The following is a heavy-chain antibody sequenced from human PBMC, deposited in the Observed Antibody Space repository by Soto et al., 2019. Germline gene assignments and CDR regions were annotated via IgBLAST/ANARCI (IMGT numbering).Heavy chain of an antibody. CDR1: GYTFTSYD. CDR3: ARGKPQYYDILPGYFY. J-gene: IGHJ4*02. CDR2: MNPNSGNT. V-gene: IGHV1-8*01. Sequence: ASVKVSCKASGYTFTSYDINWARQATGQGLEWMGWMNPNSGNTGYAQKFQGRVTMTRNTSISTAYMELSSLRSEDTAVYYCARGKPQYYDILPGYFYWGQGTLVTVSS. D-gene: IGHD3-9*01.